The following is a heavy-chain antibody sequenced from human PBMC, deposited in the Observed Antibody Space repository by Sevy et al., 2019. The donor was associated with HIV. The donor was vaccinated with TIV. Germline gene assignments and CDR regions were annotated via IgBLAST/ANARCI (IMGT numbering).Heavy chain of an antibody. CDR1: GYTFTGYA. Sequence: ASVKVSCKASGYTFTGYAIHWVRQAPGQRLEWMGWINADNGNTKYSQKFQDRVNLTRDTSANTAYMELSSLRSEDTARYYCARGPAWFGAYGLDVWGLRTTVTVSS. D-gene: IGHD3-10*01. CDR3: ARGPAWFGAYGLDV. J-gene: IGHJ6*02. V-gene: IGHV1-3*01. CDR2: INADNGNT.